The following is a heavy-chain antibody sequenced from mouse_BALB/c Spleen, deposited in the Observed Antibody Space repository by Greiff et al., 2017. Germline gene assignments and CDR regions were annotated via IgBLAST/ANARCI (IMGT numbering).Heavy chain of an antibody. CDR1: GFNLKDTY. CDR2: IGPANGNT. D-gene: IGHD2-14*01. V-gene: IGHV14-3*02. CDR3: ASKGGYPGVFAD. Sequence: EVMLVESGAELVKPGASVKLSCTASGFNLKDTYMHWVKQRPEQGLEWIGRIGPANGNTKYDPKFQGKATITADTSSNTAYLQLSSLTSEDTAVYYCASKGGYPGVFADWGQGTLVTVSA. J-gene: IGHJ3*01.